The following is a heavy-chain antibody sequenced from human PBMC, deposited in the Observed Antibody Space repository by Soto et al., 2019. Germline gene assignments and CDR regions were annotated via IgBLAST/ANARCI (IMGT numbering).Heavy chain of an antibody. D-gene: IGHD3-22*01. CDR1: GFTFSSYA. Sequence: EVQLLESGGGLVQPGGSLRLSCAASGFTFSSYAMSWVRQAPGKGLEWVSAISGSGGSTYYADSVKGRFTISRDNSKNTLYLQMNSLRAEDTAVYYCAKGAYYYDSSGSGGAFDIWGQGTMVTVSS. CDR3: AKGAYYYDSSGSGGAFDI. CDR2: ISGSGGST. V-gene: IGHV3-23*01. J-gene: IGHJ3*02.